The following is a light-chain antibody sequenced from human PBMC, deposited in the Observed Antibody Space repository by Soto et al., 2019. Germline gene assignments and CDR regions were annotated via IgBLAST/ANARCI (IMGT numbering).Light chain of an antibody. Sequence: EIVMTQSPVTLSVSPGERATLSCRASQSVGSNLAWYQQKPGQAPRLLVYSSSTRATDVPARFTGSGSGTEFTLTVSSLQSEDVAVYFCQHYTQWPRFTFGQGTRLAIK. V-gene: IGKV3-15*01. J-gene: IGKJ2*01. CDR1: QSVGSN. CDR3: QHYTQWPRFT. CDR2: SSS.